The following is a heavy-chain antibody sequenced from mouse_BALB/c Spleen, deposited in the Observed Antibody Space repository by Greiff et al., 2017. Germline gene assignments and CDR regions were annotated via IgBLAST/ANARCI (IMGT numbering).Heavy chain of an antibody. D-gene: IGHD2-1*01. Sequence: QVQLQQPGAELVKPGASVKLSCKASGYTFTSYYMYWVKQRPGQGLEWIGGINPSNGGTNFNEKFKSKATLTVDKSSSTAYMQLSSLTSEDSAVYYCAIYGNFAWFAYWGQGTLVTVSA. J-gene: IGHJ3*01. CDR2: INPSNGGT. V-gene: IGHV1S81*02. CDR3: AIYGNFAWFAY. CDR1: GYTFTSYY.